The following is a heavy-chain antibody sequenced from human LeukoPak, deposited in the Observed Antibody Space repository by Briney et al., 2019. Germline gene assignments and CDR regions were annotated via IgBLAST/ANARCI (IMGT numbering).Heavy chain of an antibody. V-gene: IGHV4-34*01. D-gene: IGHD2-2*01. CDR2: INHSGST. CDR1: GGSFSGYY. J-gene: IGHJ6*03. CDR3: ARIGYCSSTSCLAHYYYYMDV. Sequence: PSETLSLTCAVYGGSFSGYYWSWIRQPPGKGLEWIGEINHSGSTNYNPSLKSRVTISVDTSKNQFSLKLSSVTAADTAVYYCARIGYCSSTSCLAHYYYYMDVWGKGTTVTVSS.